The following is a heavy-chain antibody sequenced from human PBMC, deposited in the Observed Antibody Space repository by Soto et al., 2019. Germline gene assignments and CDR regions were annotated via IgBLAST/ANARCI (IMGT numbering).Heavy chain of an antibody. CDR2: IYYSGST. V-gene: IGHV4-30-4*01. CDR3: ARDSDAGVDY. J-gene: IGHJ4*02. Sequence: PSETMSLTCTVSGGSISSADYYWSWIRQPPGKGLEWIGYIYYSGSTYYNPSLKSRVTISVDTSKNQFSLKLSSVTAADTAVYYCARDSDAGVDYWGQGTLVTVSS. CDR1: GGSISSADYY.